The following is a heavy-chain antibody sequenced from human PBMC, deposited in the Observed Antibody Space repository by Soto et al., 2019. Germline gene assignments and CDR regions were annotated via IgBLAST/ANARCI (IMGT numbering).Heavy chain of an antibody. J-gene: IGHJ4*02. CDR3: AREASPIAVADTPFES. V-gene: IGHV1-18*01. Sequence: ASVKVSCKASGYTFTSYGISWVRQAPGQGLEWMRWINPDNGNTKYSQKYQGRVTITRDTSASTVYMELSSLRSEDTAVYYCAREASPIAVADTPFESWGQGSLVTVSS. D-gene: IGHD6-19*01. CDR1: GYTFTSYG. CDR2: INPDNGNT.